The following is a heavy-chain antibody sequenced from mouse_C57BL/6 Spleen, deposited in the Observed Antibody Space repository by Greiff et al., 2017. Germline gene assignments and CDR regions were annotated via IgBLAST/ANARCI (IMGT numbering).Heavy chain of an antibody. V-gene: IGHV1-76*01. CDR1: GYTFTDYY. CDR3: AKTMRYYAMDY. Sequence: QVQLQQSGAELVRPGASVKLSCKASGYTFTDYYINWVKQRPGQGLEWIARIYPGSGNTYYNEKFKGKATLTAEKSSSTAYMQLSSLTSEDSAVYFCAKTMRYYAMDYWGQGTSVTVSS. CDR2: IYPGSGNT. J-gene: IGHJ4*01. D-gene: IGHD2-4*01.